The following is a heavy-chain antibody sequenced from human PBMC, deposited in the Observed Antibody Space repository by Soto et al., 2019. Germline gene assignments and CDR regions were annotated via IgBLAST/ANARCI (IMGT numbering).Heavy chain of an antibody. J-gene: IGHJ4*02. Sequence: GGSLRLSCXAXGFTFSNYAMSWVRQAPGKGLEWVSNIRSSGGSTHYADSVKGRFIISRDNSKNTLYLQMNSLTADDTALYYCEKVTPPYSSSWRVESWGQGTLVTVSS. CDR2: IRSSGGST. V-gene: IGHV3-23*01. D-gene: IGHD6-13*01. CDR1: GFTFSNYA. CDR3: EKVTPPYSSSWRVES.